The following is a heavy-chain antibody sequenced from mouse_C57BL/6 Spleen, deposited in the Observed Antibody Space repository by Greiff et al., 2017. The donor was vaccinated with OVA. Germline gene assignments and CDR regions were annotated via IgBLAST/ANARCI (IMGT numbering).Heavy chain of an antibody. CDR3: ARGGNYGNDYAMDY. CDR1: GYTFTTYP. V-gene: IGHV1-47*01. CDR2: FHPYNDDT. J-gene: IGHJ4*01. D-gene: IGHD2-1*01. Sequence: VKLVESGAELVKPGASVKMSCKASGYTFTTYPIEWMKQNHGKSLEWIGNFHPYNDDTKYNEKFKGKATLTVEKSSSTVYLELSRLTSDDSAVYYCARGGNYGNDYAMDYWGQGTSVTVSS.